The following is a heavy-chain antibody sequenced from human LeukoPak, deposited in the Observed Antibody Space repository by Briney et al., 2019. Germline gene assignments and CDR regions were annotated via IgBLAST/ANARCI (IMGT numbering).Heavy chain of an antibody. D-gene: IGHD3-22*01. CDR3: ATYYYDSGGFHFHH. Sequence: GGSLRLSCAASGFTFRSYGMHWVRQAPGKGLEYVSAISSNGGRTYYANSVKGRFTISRDNSRNTLYLKMGSFRAEDMAVYYCATYYYDSGGFHFHHWGQGTLVTVSS. CDR2: ISSNGGRT. V-gene: IGHV3-64*01. J-gene: IGHJ1*01. CDR1: GFTFRSYG.